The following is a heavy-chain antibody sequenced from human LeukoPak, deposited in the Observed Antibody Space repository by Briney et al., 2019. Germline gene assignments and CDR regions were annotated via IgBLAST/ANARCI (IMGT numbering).Heavy chain of an antibody. J-gene: IGHJ3*02. CDR3: ASSRGPHAFDI. Sequence: PSETLSLTCIISGGSIGPYYWSWIRQAAGKGPEWIGRIYTTGTADYNPSLKGRVFLSVDTSKNQFSLKLSSVTAADTAVYYCASSRGPHAFDIWGQGTMVTVSS. V-gene: IGHV4-4*07. CDR2: IYTTGTA. CDR1: GGSIGPYY.